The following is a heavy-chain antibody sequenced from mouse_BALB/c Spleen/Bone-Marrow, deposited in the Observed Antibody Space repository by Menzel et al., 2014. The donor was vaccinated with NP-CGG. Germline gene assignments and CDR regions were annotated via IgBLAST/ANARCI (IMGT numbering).Heavy chain of an antibody. CDR1: GFNIKDTY. Sequence: VQLKESGAELVKPGASVKLSCTASGFNIKDTYMHWVKQRPEQGLEWIGRIDPANGNTKYDPKFQGKATIAADTSSNTAYLQLSSLTSEDTAVYYCARGYDEGFAYWGQGTLVTVSA. J-gene: IGHJ3*01. CDR3: ARGYDEGFAY. CDR2: IDPANGNT. D-gene: IGHD2-14*01. V-gene: IGHV14-3*02.